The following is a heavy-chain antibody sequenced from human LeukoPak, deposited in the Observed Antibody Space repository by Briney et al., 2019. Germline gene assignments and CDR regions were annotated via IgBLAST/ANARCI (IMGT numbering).Heavy chain of an antibody. D-gene: IGHD2-15*01. CDR1: RFTFSSYG. CDR3: ARESMVVTYFDY. CDR2: IWYDGSNK. V-gene: IGHV3-33*08. J-gene: IGHJ4*02. Sequence: GGSLRLSCTASRFTFSSYGMHWVRQAPGKGLEWVAVIWYDGSNKYYADSVKGRFTISRDNSKNTLYLQMNSLRAEDTAVYYCARESMVVTYFDYWGQGTLVTVSS.